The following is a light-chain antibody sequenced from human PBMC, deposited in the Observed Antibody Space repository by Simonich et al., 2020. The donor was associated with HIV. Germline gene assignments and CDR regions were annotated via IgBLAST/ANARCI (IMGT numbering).Light chain of an antibody. V-gene: IGKV4-1*01. Sequence: DIVMTQSPDSLAVCLGERATINCKSSQSVLYSSNNKNYLAWYQQKPGQPPKLLIYWASTRESGVPDRCSGSGSGTEFTLTISSLQAEDVAVYYCQQYYSTPLTFGGGTKVEIK. CDR3: QQYYSTPLT. CDR1: QSVLYSSNNKNY. CDR2: WAS. J-gene: IGKJ4*01.